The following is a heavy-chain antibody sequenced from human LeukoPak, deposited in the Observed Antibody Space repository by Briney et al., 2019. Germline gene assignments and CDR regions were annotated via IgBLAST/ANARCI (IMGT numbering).Heavy chain of an antibody. CDR1: GFTFSKYG. CDR2: ISFDGSNE. CDR3: AKARPIFGLVIHADYYYGMDV. D-gene: IGHD3/OR15-3a*01. V-gene: IGHV3-30*18. Sequence: GRSPRLSCAASGFTFSKYGMHWVRQAPGKGLEWVAVISFDGSNENYADSVKGRFTISRDNSKNTLYLQMSSLRAEDTAVYYCAKARPIFGLVIHADYYYGMDVWGQGTTVTVSS. J-gene: IGHJ6*02.